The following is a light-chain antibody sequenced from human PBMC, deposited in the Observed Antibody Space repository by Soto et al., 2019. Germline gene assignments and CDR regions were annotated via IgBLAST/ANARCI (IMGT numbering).Light chain of an antibody. J-gene: IGKJ1*01. CDR1: QSVSNSY. CDR3: QQYGSAPPRWT. CDR2: GAY. V-gene: IGKV3-20*01. Sequence: EIVLTQSPGTLSLSPGERATLSCRASQSVSNSYLAWYQQKPGQAPRLLMYGAYSRATGIPDRFSGSGSGTDFTLTISRREPEDFAVYYCQQYGSAPPRWTFGQGTRVKI.